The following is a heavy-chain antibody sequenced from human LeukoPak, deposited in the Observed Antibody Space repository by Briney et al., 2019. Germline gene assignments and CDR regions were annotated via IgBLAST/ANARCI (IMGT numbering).Heavy chain of an antibody. V-gene: IGHV3-53*01. J-gene: IGHJ6*03. CDR3: ASGSGSYRTPYYYMDV. CDR2: IYSGGST. Sequence: GGSLRLSCAASGFTVSSNYMSWVRQAPGKGLEWVSVIYSGGSTYSADSVKGRFTISRDNSKNTPYLQMNSLRAEDTAVYYCASGSGSYRTPYYYMDVWGTGTTVTVSS. D-gene: IGHD3-10*01. CDR1: GFTVSSNY.